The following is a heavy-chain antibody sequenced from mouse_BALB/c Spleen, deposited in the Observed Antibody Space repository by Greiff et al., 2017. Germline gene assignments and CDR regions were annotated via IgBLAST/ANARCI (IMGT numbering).Heavy chain of an antibody. Sequence: VKLMESGAELVRPGASVTLSCKASGYTFTDYEMHWVKQTPVHGLEWIGAIDPETGGTAYNQKFKGKATLTADKSSSTAYMELRSLTSEDSAVYYCTRNALYYFDYWGQGTTLTVSS. V-gene: IGHV1-15*01. CDR3: TRNALYYFDY. CDR2: IDPETGGT. D-gene: IGHD6-1*01. J-gene: IGHJ2*01. CDR1: GYTFTDYE.